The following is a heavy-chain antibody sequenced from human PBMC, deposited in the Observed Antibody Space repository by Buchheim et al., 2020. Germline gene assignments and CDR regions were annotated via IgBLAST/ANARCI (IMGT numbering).Heavy chain of an antibody. V-gene: IGHV1-2*06. J-gene: IGHJ4*02. CDR2: INPNSGGT. CDR1: GYTFTGYY. CDR3: ARGTGEYYDSSGYYPPYYFDY. D-gene: IGHD3-22*01. Sequence: QVQLVQSGAEVKKPGASVKVSCKASGYTFTGYYMHWVRQAPGQGLEWMGRINPNSGGTNYAQQFQGRVTITRDTSISTAYMELSRLRSDDTAVYYCARGTGEYYDSSGYYPPYYFDYWGQGTL.